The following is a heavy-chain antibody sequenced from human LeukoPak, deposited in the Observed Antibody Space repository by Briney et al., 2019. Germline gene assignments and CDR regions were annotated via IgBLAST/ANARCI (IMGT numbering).Heavy chain of an antibody. J-gene: IGHJ4*02. CDR1: GYSFTSYW. Sequence: SGESLKISCKGSGYSFTSYWIGWVRQMPGKGLEWMGIIYPGDSDTRYSPSFQGQVTISADKSISTAYLQWSSLKASDTAMYYCARRKYYYDSSGYAFDYWGQGTLVTVSS. CDR2: IYPGDSDT. D-gene: IGHD3-22*01. CDR3: ARRKYYYDSSGYAFDY. V-gene: IGHV5-51*01.